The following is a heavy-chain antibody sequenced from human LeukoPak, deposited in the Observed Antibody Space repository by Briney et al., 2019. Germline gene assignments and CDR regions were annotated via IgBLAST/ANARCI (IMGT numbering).Heavy chain of an antibody. CDR2: IYYSGST. CDR3: ARDGIGDYFDY. Sequence: SQTLFLTCTVSGGSISSGDYYWSWIRQPPGKGLEWIGYIYYSGSTYYNPSLKSRVTISVDTSKNQFSLKLSSVTAADTAVYYCARDGIGDYFDYWGQGTLVTVSS. D-gene: IGHD4-17*01. J-gene: IGHJ4*02. V-gene: IGHV4-30-4*08. CDR1: GGSISSGDYY.